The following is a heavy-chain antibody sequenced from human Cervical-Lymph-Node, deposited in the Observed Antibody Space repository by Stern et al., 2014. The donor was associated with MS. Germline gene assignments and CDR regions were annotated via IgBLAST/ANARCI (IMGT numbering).Heavy chain of an antibody. CDR3: ARDRGWFDP. CDR2: ISAKSVAI. V-gene: IGHV3-11*01. CDR1: GFVFSDYY. Sequence: VQLVDSGGSLVNPGGSLRLSCVGSGFVFSDYYMAWLRQTPGKGLECVAFISAKSVAIHYADSVKGRFIVSRDNAKNSLYLQMTGLRVEDTAIYYCARDRGWFDPWGRGTRVTVSS. J-gene: IGHJ5*02.